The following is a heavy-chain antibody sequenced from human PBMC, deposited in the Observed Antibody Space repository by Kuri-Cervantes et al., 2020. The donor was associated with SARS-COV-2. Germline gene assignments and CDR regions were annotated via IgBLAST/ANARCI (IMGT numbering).Heavy chain of an antibody. CDR2: TYYRSKWYN. CDR3: ARDLFRGKIFAEPGGMDV. D-gene: IGHD3-3*01. CDR1: GDSVSSNSAA. J-gene: IGHJ6*02. Sequence: LRLSCAISGDSVSSNSAAWNWIRQSPSRGLEWLGRTYYRSKWYNDYAVSVKSRITINPDTSKNQFSLQLNSVTPEDTAVYYCARDLFRGKIFAEPGGMDVWGQGTTVTVSS. V-gene: IGHV6-1*01.